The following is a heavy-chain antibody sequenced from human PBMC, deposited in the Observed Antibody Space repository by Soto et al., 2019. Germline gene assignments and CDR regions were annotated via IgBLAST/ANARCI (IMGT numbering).Heavy chain of an antibody. CDR1: GGSISGAGYH. V-gene: IGHV4-31*03. D-gene: IGHD1-1*01. Sequence: LSLTCTVSGGSISGAGYHWTWIRQHPGKGLEWIGYIFYNGGTFYNPSLKSRVTFSVDTSKNQFSLKLSSVTAADTALYYCARGEPGLDIWGQGTMVTVSS. CDR2: IFYNGGT. J-gene: IGHJ3*02. CDR3: ARGEPGLDI.